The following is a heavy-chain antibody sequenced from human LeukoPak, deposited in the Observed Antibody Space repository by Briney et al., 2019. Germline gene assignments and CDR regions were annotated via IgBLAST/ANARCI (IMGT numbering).Heavy chain of an antibody. CDR2: IWYDGSIK. V-gene: IGHV3-33*01. J-gene: IGHJ6*02. Sequence: GGSLRLSCAAYGFTFNTYGMNWVRQAPGKGLEWVAVIWYDGSIKYYPDSVKGRFTAPRDNSKDTLYLEMNSLRAEDTATYYCARIGCTGNNRRRYYYYGMDVWGQGTTVTVSS. CDR3: ARIGCTGNNRRRYYYYGMDV. CDR1: GFTFNTYG. D-gene: IGHD2-8*02.